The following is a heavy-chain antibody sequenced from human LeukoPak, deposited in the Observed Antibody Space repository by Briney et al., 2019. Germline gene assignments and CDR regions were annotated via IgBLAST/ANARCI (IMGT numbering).Heavy chain of an antibody. CDR1: GFTLSSYA. V-gene: IGHV3-23*01. D-gene: IGHD2-15*01. CDR2: ISDSGNT. CDR3: AKAPVTTCRGASCYPFDY. J-gene: IGHJ4*02. Sequence: SGGSLRLSCAASGFTLSSYAMSWVRQAPGKGLEWVSAISDSGNTYHADSVKGRFTISRDSSNTTLFLQINRLRPEDAAVYYCAKAPVTTCRGASCYPFDYWGQGTLVTVSS.